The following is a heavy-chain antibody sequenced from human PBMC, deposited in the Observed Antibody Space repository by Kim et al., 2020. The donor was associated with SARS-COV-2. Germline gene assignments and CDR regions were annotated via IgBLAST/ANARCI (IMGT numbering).Heavy chain of an antibody. CDR1: VASFSGYH. V-gene: IGHV4-34*01. CDR3: ARGRAGVVPSPILGLGPYYEYYALDV. CDR2: INHSGAA. D-gene: IGHD3-3*01. Sequence: SQTLSLTCAVYVASFSGYHWTWIRQSPGKGLEWIGDINHSGAANYNPSLRSRVAISVDTSKNQFSLKVKSVTAADTAVYFCARGRAGVVPSPILGLGPYYEYYALDVWGQGTTVSVSS. J-gene: IGHJ6*02.